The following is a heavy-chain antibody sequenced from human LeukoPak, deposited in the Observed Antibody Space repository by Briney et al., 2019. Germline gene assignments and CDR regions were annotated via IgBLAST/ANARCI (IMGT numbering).Heavy chain of an antibody. Sequence: SETLSLTCAVFGRSFSGYYWSWIRQPPGRGLEWIGEINHRGGTNYNPSLKSRVSISVDTSKNQFSLNLRSVTAADTAVYYCVRELAVARAAFDMWGQGTMVTVSS. V-gene: IGHV4-34*01. CDR1: GRSFSGYY. D-gene: IGHD6-19*01. CDR2: INHRGGT. CDR3: VRELAVARAAFDM. J-gene: IGHJ3*02.